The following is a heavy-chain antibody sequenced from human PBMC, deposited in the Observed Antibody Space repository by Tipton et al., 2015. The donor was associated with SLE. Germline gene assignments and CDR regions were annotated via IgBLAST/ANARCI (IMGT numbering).Heavy chain of an antibody. D-gene: IGHD3/OR15-3a*01. J-gene: IGHJ6*03. V-gene: IGHV3-48*03. CDR3: ARGPALDSAGYYMDV. CDR2: ISSVGNAI. Sequence: SLRLSCATSGFTFSNYEMNWVRQAPGKGLEWVAYISSVGNAIYYADSARGRFTISRDNARNSVFLQMSSLRGEDTALYYCARGPALDSAGYYMDVWGKGTAVIVSS. CDR1: GFTFSNYE.